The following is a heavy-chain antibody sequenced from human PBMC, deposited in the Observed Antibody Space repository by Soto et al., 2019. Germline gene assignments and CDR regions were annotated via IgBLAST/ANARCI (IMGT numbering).Heavy chain of an antibody. CDR2: IYYSGST. CDR1: GGSISSYY. J-gene: IGHJ4*02. CDR3: ARLVSVAGTNFDY. Sequence: SETLSLTCTVSGGSISSYYWSWIRQPPGKGLEWIGYIYYSGSTNYNPYLKSRVTISVDTSKNQFSLKLSSVTAADTAVYYCARLVSVAGTNFDYWGQGTLVTVSS. D-gene: IGHD6-19*01. V-gene: IGHV4-59*01.